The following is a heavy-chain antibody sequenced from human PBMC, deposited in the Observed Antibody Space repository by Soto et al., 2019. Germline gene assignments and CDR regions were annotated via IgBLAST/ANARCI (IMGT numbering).Heavy chain of an antibody. Sequence: PSETLSLTCMVSTGSINGYYWNWIRQSPGKGLEWIAFIYSSGSTNYNPSLKSRATISVDRSKNQVSLKLTSVTAADTAVYYCARGKRDSTSCLDVWGQGTTVTVSS. CDR2: IYSSGST. J-gene: IGHJ6*02. CDR1: TGSINGYY. D-gene: IGHD2-2*01. CDR3: ARGKRDSTSCLDV. V-gene: IGHV4-59*01.